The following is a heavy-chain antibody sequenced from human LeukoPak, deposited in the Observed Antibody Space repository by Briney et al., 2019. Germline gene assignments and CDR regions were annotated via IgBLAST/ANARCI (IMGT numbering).Heavy chain of an antibody. CDR3: AKGKWQQLVLHYFDY. CDR2: ISVSGGST. J-gene: IGHJ4*02. Sequence: PGGSLRLSCAASGFTFSSYEMNWVRQAPGKGLEWVSAISVSGGSTYYADAVKGRFTISRDKNTLYLQMNSLRAEDTAVYYCAKGKWQQLVLHYFDYWGQGTLVTVSS. D-gene: IGHD6-13*01. V-gene: IGHV3-23*01. CDR1: GFTFSSYE.